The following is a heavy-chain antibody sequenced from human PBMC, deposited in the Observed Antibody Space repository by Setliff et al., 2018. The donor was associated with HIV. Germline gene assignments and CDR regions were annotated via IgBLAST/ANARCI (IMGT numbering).Heavy chain of an antibody. V-gene: IGHV4-4*07. CDR1: GDSIGYYY. D-gene: IGHD6-13*01. CDR2: IHTSGST. Sequence: PSETLSLTCTVSGDSIGYYYWSWIRQPAGRGLEWMGRIHTSGSTNYNPSLTSRVTLSVDTSKNQFFLKLTSLSAADTAVYYCARGSWGSWRFDYWGQGTLVTVSS. J-gene: IGHJ4*02. CDR3: ARGSWGSWRFDY.